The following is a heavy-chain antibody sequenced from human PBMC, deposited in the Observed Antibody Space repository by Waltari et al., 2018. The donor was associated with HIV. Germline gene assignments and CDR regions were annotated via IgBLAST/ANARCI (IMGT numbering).Heavy chain of an antibody. CDR1: GFTFSSFW. J-gene: IGHJ4*02. CDR2: VKYDNSEM. Sequence: VESGGALVQPGGSLKIPCAASGFTFSSFWMTWVRQAPGRGPEWVANVKYDNSEMFYADSVRGRFTIFRDNSKKLVFLQMHNLTTDDSATYLCARSSSGHFGYWGQGTVVTVSS. V-gene: IGHV3-7*01. CDR3: ARSSSGHFGY. D-gene: IGHD3-22*01.